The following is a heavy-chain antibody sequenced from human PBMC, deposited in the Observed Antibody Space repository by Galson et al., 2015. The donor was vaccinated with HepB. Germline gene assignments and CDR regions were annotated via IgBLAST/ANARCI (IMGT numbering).Heavy chain of an antibody. J-gene: IGHJ4*02. V-gene: IGHV1-3*01. D-gene: IGHD3-10*01. CDR3: ARLSVYYYGPLVY. CDR2: INAGNGNT. Sequence: SVKVSCKASGYTFTSYAMHWVRQAPGQRLEWMGWINAGNGNTKYSQKFQGRVTITRDTSASTAYMELSSLRSEDTAVYYCARLSVYYYGPLVYWGQGTLVTVSS. CDR1: GYTFTSYA.